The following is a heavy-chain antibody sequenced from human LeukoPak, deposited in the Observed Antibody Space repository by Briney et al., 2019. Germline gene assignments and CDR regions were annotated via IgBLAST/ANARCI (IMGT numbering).Heavy chain of an antibody. D-gene: IGHD5-18*01. Sequence: GGSLRLSCTASGFTFSSYSMKWVRQAPGKGLEWLSYISWGSNVIYYADSVKGRFTTSRDDAKNSLFLQMNSLTDEDTAVYYCARDPGYSYALDYWGRGTLVTVSS. V-gene: IGHV3-48*02. CDR1: GFTFSSYS. J-gene: IGHJ4*02. CDR2: ISWGSNVI. CDR3: ARDPGYSYALDY.